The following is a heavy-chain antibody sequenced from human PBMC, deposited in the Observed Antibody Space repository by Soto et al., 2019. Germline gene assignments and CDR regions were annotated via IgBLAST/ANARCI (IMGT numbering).Heavy chain of an antibody. CDR2: IYYSGST. V-gene: IGHV4-31*03. CDR1: GGSISSGGYY. D-gene: IGHD3-10*01. J-gene: IGHJ4*02. CDR3: ARDHGSGIFDY. Sequence: SATLSVTCTVSGGSISSGGYYWSWIRQHPGKGLEWIGYIYYSGSTYYNPSLKSRVTISVDTSKNQFSLKLSSVTAADTAVYYCARDHGSGIFDYWGQGTLVTVSS.